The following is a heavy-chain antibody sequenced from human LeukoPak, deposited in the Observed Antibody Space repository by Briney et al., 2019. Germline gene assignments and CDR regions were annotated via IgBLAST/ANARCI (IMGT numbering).Heavy chain of an antibody. D-gene: IGHD3-3*01. CDR3: ARGGDFWSGYYSGAHPNGMDV. Sequence: ASVKVSCKASGYTFTSYGISWVRQAPGQGLEWMGWISAYNGNTNYAQKLQGRVTMTTDTSTSTAYMELRSLRSDDTAVYYCARGGDFWSGYYSGAHPNGMDVWGQGTTVTVSS. CDR1: GYTFTSYG. V-gene: IGHV1-18*01. CDR2: ISAYNGNT. J-gene: IGHJ6*02.